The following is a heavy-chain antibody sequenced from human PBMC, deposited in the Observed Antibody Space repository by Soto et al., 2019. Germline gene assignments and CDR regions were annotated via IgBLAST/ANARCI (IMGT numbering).Heavy chain of an antibody. J-gene: IGHJ5*02. V-gene: IGHV5-51*01. Sequence: GDSLKISCRTSGYKFTSSWIAWVRQMPGKGLEWMGIIFPSDSDTRYSPSFQGQVTISADRSTSTVFLQWASLKASDTAVYFCARKDKSGYFNWFDPWGQGTLVTVSS. CDR3: ARKDKSGYFNWFDP. CDR2: IFPSDSDT. CDR1: GYKFTSSW. D-gene: IGHD3-22*01.